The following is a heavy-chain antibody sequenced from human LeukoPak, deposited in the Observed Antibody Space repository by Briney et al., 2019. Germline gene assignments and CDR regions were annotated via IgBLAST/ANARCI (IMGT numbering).Heavy chain of an antibody. CDR1: GYTFTSYD. D-gene: IGHD6-13*01. V-gene: IGHV1-8*03. CDR3: ARPEAPTEWWSSSWYGAFDI. Sequence: ASVKVSCKASGYTFTSYDINWVRQATGQGLEWMGWMNPNSGNTGYAQKFQGRVTITRNTSISTAYMELSSLRSEDTAVYYCARPEAPTEWWSSSWYGAFDIWGQGTMVTVSS. J-gene: IGHJ3*02. CDR2: MNPNSGNT.